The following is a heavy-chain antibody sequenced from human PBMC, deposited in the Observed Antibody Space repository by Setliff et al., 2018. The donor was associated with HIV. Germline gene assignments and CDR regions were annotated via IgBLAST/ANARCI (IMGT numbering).Heavy chain of an antibody. CDR3: ARGRNYGSPYFYYMDV. CDR1: GGSISSGNYY. V-gene: IGHV4-61*09. D-gene: IGHD3-10*01. Sequence: PSETLSLTCTVSGGSISSGNYYWSWIRQPAGKGLEWIGHIFTSGSTNYNLSLKSRITMSADPSKNQFSLKVRSVIAADTALYYCARGRNYGSPYFYYMDVWATGTTVTVSS. CDR2: IFTSGST. J-gene: IGHJ6*03.